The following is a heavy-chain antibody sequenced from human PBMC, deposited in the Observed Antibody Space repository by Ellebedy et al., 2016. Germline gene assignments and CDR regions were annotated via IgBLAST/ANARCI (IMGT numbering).Heavy chain of an antibody. CDR2: IYFSGST. J-gene: IGHJ6*02. Sequence: SETLSLTCTVSGGSISRSTYYWGWIRQPPGKGLEWIGSIYFSGSTYYNPSLKCRVTISVDTSKKQFSLRLSSVTDADTAVYYCARHQPSYGSGSYYTNYYGMDVWGQGTTVTVSS. D-gene: IGHD3-10*01. V-gene: IGHV4-39*01. CDR1: GGSISRSTYY. CDR3: ARHQPSYGSGSYYTNYYGMDV.